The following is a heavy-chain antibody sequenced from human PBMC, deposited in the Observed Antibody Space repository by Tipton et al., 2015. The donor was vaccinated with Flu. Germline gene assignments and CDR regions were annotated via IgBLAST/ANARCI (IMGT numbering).Heavy chain of an antibody. CDR3: AGNTGTLIPGYGSAYFQY. CDR1: GGSIGRDNW. CDR2: IYLSGNT. J-gene: IGHJ1*01. V-gene: IGHV4-4*02. D-gene: IGHD4-17*01. Sequence: TLSLTCSVSGGSIGRDNWWSWLRQAPGKGLEWIGEIYLSGNTNYDPSLKSRVTISLDRSTNQFSLTLTSVTAADTAVYYCAGNTGTLIPGYGSAYFQYWGQGSLATVPS.